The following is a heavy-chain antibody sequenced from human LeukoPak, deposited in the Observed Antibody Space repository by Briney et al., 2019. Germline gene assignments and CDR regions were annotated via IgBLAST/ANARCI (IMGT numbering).Heavy chain of an antibody. Sequence: PGGSLRLSCAASGFTFTKYWMTWVRQAPGKGLEWVGSIKQDGSDKNYMDSVKGRFTISRDNTKNSVYLQMSSLRAEDTAVYYCAREVWGPEYWGQGTLVTVSS. CDR3: AREVWGPEY. V-gene: IGHV3-7*01. J-gene: IGHJ4*02. D-gene: IGHD1-14*01. CDR2: IKQDGSDK. CDR1: GFTFTKYW.